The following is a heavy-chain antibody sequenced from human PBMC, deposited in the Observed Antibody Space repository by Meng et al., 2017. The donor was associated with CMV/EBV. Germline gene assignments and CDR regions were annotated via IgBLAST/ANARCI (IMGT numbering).Heavy chain of an antibody. CDR1: Y. D-gene: IGHD5-12*01. V-gene: IGHV4-34*01. CDR3: ARVRRVATVPFYYYYGMDV. J-gene: IGHJ6*02. Sequence: YWSWIRHAPGKGLEWIGEINHSGSTNYNPSLKSRVTISVDTSKNQFSLKLSSVTAADTAVYYCARVRRVATVPFYYYYGMDVWGQGTTVTVSS. CDR2: INHSGST.